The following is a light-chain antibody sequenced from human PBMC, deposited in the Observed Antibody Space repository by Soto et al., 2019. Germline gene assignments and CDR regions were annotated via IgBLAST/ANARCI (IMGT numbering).Light chain of an antibody. CDR1: SSNIGSNS. CDR2: NNH. J-gene: IGLJ1*01. V-gene: IGLV1-44*01. Sequence: QSVLTQPPSASGTPGQSITISCSGSSSNIGSNSVNWYQQFPGTAPKLLIYNNHQRPSGVPDRFSGSKSGTSASLAISGLQSEDESDYYGAAWDDSLDGPIFGTGTKLTVL. CDR3: AAWDDSLDGPI.